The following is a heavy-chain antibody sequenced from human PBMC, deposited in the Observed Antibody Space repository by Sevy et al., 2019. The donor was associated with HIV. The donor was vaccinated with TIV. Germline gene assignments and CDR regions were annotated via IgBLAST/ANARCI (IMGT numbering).Heavy chain of an antibody. CDR1: GYTFTSYP. V-gene: IGHV7-4-1*02. Sequence: ASVKVSCKASGYTFTSYPMNWVRQAPGQGLEWMGWINTNTGNPMYAQGFTERSVISLDTSVSTAYLQISSLQAEDTAVYYWAKIMSDYGSSPGWVGFDPWGQGTLVTVSS. CDR3: AKIMSDYGSSPGWVGFDP. CDR2: INTNTGNP. D-gene: IGHD6-6*01. J-gene: IGHJ5*02.